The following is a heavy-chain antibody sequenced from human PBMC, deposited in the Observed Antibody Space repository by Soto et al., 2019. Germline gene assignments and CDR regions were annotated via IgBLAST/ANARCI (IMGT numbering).Heavy chain of an antibody. CDR1: GYTFTSYG. V-gene: IGHV1-18*01. D-gene: IGHD3-10*01. Sequence: ASVNVSCKASGYTFTSYGISWVRQAPGQGLEWMGWISAYNGNTNYAQKLQGRVTMTTGTSTSTAYMELRSLRSDDTAVYYCARSLYGSGIGFYYYGMDVWGQGTTGTVSS. J-gene: IGHJ6*02. CDR2: ISAYNGNT. CDR3: ARSLYGSGIGFYYYGMDV.